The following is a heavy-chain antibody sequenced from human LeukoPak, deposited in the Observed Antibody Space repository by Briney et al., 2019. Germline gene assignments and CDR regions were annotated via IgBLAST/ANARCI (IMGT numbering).Heavy chain of an antibody. CDR2: IIPIFGTA. Sequence: ASVKVSCKASGDTFSSYAISWVRQAPGQGLEWMGGIIPIFGTANYAQKFQGRVTITADESTSTAYMELSSLRSEDTAVYYCARKLNGDYGWYFDLWGRGTLVTVSS. V-gene: IGHV1-69*01. D-gene: IGHD4-17*01. J-gene: IGHJ2*01. CDR1: GDTFSSYA. CDR3: ARKLNGDYGWYFDL.